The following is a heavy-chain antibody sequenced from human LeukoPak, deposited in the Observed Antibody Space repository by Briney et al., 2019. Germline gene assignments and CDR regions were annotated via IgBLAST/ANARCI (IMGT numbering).Heavy chain of an antibody. CDR2: INHSGIT. CDR3: ARRHPYDSSGYYYLRPSYFDY. Sequence: SETLSLTCAVYGGSFSGYYWSGIRQPPGQGLDWIGEINHSGITNYNPSLKSRVTISVDTSENQFSLKLSSVTAADTAVYYCARRHPYDSSGYYYLRPSYFDYWGQGTLVTVSS. V-gene: IGHV4-34*01. CDR1: GGSFSGYY. J-gene: IGHJ4*02. D-gene: IGHD3-22*01.